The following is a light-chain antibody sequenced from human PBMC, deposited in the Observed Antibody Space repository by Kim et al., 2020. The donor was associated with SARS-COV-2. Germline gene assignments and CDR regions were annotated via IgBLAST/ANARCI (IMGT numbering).Light chain of an antibody. CDR3: QQYGNSPIT. V-gene: IGKV3-20*01. CDR1: QSVSSSY. CDR2: DAS. Sequence: APGERANLSCRASQSVSSSYLAWYQQKPGQAPRLLIYDASSRATGIPDRFSGSGSGTDFTLTISRLEPEDFAVYHCQQYGNSPITFGQGTRLEIK. J-gene: IGKJ5*01.